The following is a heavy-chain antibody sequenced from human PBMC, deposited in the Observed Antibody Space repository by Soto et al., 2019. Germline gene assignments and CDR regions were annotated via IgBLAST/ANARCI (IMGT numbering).Heavy chain of an antibody. D-gene: IGHD1-26*01. CDR1: GYTFTSYA. V-gene: IGHV1-3*01. Sequence: ASVKVSCKASGYTFTSYAMHWVRQAPGQRLEWMGWINAGNGNTKYSQKFQGRVTITRDTSASTAYMELSSLRSEVTAVYYCARTLVGATPADYWGQGTLVTVSS. J-gene: IGHJ4*02. CDR3: ARTLVGATPADY. CDR2: INAGNGNT.